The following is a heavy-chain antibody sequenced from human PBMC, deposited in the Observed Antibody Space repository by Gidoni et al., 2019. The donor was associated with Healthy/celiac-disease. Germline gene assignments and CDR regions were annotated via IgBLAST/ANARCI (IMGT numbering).Heavy chain of an antibody. D-gene: IGHD6-13*01. V-gene: IGHV3-64D*09. J-gene: IGHJ4*02. CDR2: ISSNGGST. CDR1: GFTFSNYA. Sequence: EVQLVVSGGGLVQPGRSLRLSCSASGFTFSNYAMYWVRQAPGKGLEYVSAISSNGGSTYYADAVKSRFTITRDNSKNTLYLQMSSLRAEDTDVYCCVKLGAGSWYDYWGQGTPVTVSS. CDR3: VKLGAGSWYDY.